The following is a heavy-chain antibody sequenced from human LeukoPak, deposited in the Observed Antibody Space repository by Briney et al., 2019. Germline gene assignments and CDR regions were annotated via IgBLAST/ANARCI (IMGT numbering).Heavy chain of an antibody. CDR2: IYYSGST. Sequence: SETLSLTCTVSGGSISSYYWSWIRQPPGKGLEWIGYIYYSGSTNYNPSLKSRVTISVDTSKNQFSLKLSSVTAADTAVYYCARVDFWSGYPLDYWGQGTLVTVSS. CDR1: GGSISSYY. V-gene: IGHV4-59*01. J-gene: IGHJ4*02. D-gene: IGHD3-3*01. CDR3: ARVDFWSGYPLDY.